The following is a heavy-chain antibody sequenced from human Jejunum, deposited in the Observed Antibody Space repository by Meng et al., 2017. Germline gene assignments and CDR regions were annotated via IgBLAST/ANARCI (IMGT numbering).Heavy chain of an antibody. J-gene: IGHJ4*01. CDR1: GLSFRDVW. V-gene: IGHV3-15*01. CDR2: VKSKTDGGTT. D-gene: IGHD3-16*01. Sequence: GGSLRLSCAVSGLSFRDVWMSWVRQAPGKGLEWVGRVKSKTDGGTTDYAESVRGRFIISRDDSRNTLYLQMYGLKAEDSAVYYCTTDLEQLTFGGVTDQFGYWGQGSLVTVSS. CDR3: TTDLEQLTFGGVTDQFGY.